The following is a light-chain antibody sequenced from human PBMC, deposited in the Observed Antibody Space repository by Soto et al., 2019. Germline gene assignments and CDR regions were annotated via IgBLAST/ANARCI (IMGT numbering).Light chain of an antibody. Sequence: QSVLTQPASVSGSPGQSITISCTGTSSDVGGYNYVSWYQQHPGKAPKLMIYDVSNRPSGVSNRFSGSKSGNTASLTISGLQAEDEADYCCSSYTTSYTWVFGGGTKLTVL. CDR2: DVS. V-gene: IGLV2-14*01. J-gene: IGLJ3*02. CDR1: SSDVGGYNY. CDR3: SSYTTSYTWV.